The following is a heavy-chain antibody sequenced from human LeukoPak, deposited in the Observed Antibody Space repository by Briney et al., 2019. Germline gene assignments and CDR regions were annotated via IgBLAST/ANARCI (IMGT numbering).Heavy chain of an antibody. Sequence: ASEKVSCKASGYTFTGYYMHWVRQAPGQGLEWMGWINPNSGGTNYAQKFQGRVTMTRDTSISTAYMELSRLRSDDTAVYYCARDWGGDNDSDYWGQGTLVTVSS. J-gene: IGHJ4*02. CDR3: ARDWGGDNDSDY. CDR2: INPNSGGT. D-gene: IGHD3-16*01. CDR1: GYTFTGYY. V-gene: IGHV1-2*02.